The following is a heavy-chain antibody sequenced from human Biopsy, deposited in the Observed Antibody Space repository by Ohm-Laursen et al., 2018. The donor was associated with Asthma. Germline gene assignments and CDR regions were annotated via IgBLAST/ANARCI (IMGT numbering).Heavy chain of an antibody. CDR1: GFKFDEYT. CDR3: AKVRSDWVITESFDY. J-gene: IGHJ4*02. D-gene: IGHD3-22*01. Sequence: SLRLSCAGSGFKFDEYTMHWVRQAPGKGLEWVSGISWNSATIGYADSVEGRFTISRDNAKNSVFLHMDSLRPEDTAFYYCAKVRSDWVITESFDYWGQGVLVTVSS. CDR2: ISWNSATI. V-gene: IGHV3-9*01.